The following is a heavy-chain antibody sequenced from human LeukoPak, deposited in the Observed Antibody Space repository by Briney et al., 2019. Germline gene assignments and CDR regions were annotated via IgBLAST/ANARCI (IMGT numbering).Heavy chain of an antibody. CDR3: ARSVDIDY. CDR1: GFTFSNHW. Sequence: GGSLRLSCAASGFTFSNHWMSWVRQPPGKGLEWVANIRHDGSDTKYVDSVKGRFTISRDNAKNSLYLQMNTLRAEDTAVYYCARSVDIDYWGQGTLVTVSS. V-gene: IGHV3-7*01. J-gene: IGHJ4*02. CDR2: IRHDGSDT. D-gene: IGHD5-12*01.